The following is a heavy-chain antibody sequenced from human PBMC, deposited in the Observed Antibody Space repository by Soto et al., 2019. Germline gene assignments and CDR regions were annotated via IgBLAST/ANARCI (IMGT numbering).Heavy chain of an antibody. CDR2: ISAYNGNT. CDR1: GYTFTSYG. CDR3: ARHGGGYDEPGIYYYGMDV. V-gene: IGHV1-18*01. Sequence: QVQLVQSGAEVKKPGASVKVSCKASGYTFTSYGISWVRQAPGQGLEWMGWISAYNGNTNYGQKLQGRVTMTTDTSTSTAYMELRSLRSDDTAVYYCARHGGGYDEPGIYYYGMDVWGQGTTVTVSS. J-gene: IGHJ6*02. D-gene: IGHD5-12*01.